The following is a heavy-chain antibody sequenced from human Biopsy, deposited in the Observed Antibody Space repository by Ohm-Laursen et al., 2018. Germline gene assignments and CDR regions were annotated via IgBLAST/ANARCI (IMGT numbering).Heavy chain of an antibody. CDR3: ATDGAGSYNEN. CDR1: GFPVSDYY. V-gene: IGHV3-11*01. CDR2: INSSGSTK. J-gene: IGHJ4*02. Sequence: SLRLSCSASGFPVSDYYMSWIRQAPGRGLEWVSDINSSGSTKYHAESVKGRFTISRDNAKNSLYLEMNNLAVEDTAVYYCATDGAGSYNENWGQGTLVSVSS. D-gene: IGHD3-10*01.